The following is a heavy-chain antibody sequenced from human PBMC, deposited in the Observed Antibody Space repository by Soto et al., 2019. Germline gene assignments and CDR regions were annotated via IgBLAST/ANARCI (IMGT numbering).Heavy chain of an antibody. CDR1: GGSFSGYY. J-gene: IGHJ6*03. V-gene: IGHV4-34*01. Sequence: QVQLQQWGAGLLKPSETLSLTCAVYGGSFSGYYWSWIRQPPGKGLEWIGEINHSGSTNYNPSLKSRVTISVDTSKNQFSLKLSSVTAADTAVYYCARSAGEPGHYYYYYMDVWGKGTTVTVSS. CDR2: INHSGST. CDR3: ARSAGEPGHYYYYYMDV.